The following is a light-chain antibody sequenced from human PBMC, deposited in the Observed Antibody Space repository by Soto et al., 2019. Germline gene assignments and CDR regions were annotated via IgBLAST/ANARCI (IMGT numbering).Light chain of an antibody. Sequence: MHMTQSASSLSASVGYRVIIICRASQTISSHLNWYQQKQGKAPNLLVYAASSLQSGVPSRFTGSGSGTDFTLTISSLQPEDFATYFCQQSYTTPITFGQATRLEI. J-gene: IGKJ5*01. CDR3: QQSYTTPIT. V-gene: IGKV1-39*01. CDR1: QTISSH. CDR2: AAS.